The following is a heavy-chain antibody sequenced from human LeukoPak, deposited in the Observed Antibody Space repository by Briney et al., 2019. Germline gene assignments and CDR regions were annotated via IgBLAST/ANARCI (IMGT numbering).Heavy chain of an antibody. D-gene: IGHD3-9*01. CDR1: GFTFSDYD. J-gene: IGHJ5*02. Sequence: GGSLRLSCAASGFTFSDYDMNWIRQAPGKGLEWVSYISYSGNTIYYVESVKGRFTVSRDNAKNSVYLQMNSLRAEDTAVYYCARDRLYYDSLTGPLAWGQGTLVTVSS. CDR3: ARDRLYYDSLTGPLA. CDR2: ISYSGNTI. V-gene: IGHV3-11*01.